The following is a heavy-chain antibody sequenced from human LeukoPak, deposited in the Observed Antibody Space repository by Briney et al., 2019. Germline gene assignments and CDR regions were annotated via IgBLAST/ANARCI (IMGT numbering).Heavy chain of an antibody. CDR3: AREVAAAGTYFDY. V-gene: IGHV3-66*02. D-gene: IGHD6-13*01. Sequence: GGSLRLSCAASGFTVSSNYMSWVRQAPGKGLEWVSVIYSGGSTYYADPVKGRFTISRDNSKNTLYLQMNSLRAEDTAVYYCAREVAAAGTYFDYWGQGTLVTVSS. CDR1: GFTVSSNY. J-gene: IGHJ4*02. CDR2: IYSGGST.